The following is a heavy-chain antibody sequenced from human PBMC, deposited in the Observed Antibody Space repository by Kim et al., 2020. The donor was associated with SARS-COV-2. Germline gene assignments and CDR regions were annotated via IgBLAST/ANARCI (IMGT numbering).Heavy chain of an antibody. Sequence: DSPSLKSRVTISVDTSKNPFSQKLSAVTAADTAVYYCATGGYSSGYFDYWGQGTLVTVSS. D-gene: IGHD6-19*01. J-gene: IGHJ4*02. CDR3: ATGGYSSGYFDY. V-gene: IGHV4-34*01.